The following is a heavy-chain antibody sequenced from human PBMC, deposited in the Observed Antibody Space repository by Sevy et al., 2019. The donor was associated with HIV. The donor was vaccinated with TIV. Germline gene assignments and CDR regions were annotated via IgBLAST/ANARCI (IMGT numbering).Heavy chain of an antibody. CDR2: IIPILGTT. D-gene: IGHD4-17*01. CDR1: GGTFSSYA. V-gene: IGHV1-69*10. CDR3: ARGVYGDYGAFDI. Sequence: ASVKVSSKASGGTFSSYALSWVRQAPGQGLEWMAGIIPILGTTNYAQKFQGRVTIIADKSTGTAYMELSSLRSEDTAVYYCARGVYGDYGAFDIWVQGTMVTVSS. J-gene: IGHJ3*02.